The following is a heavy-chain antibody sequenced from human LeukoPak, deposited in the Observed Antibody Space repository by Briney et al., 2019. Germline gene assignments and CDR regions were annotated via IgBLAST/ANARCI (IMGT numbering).Heavy chain of an antibody. CDR1: GSTFTSYV. Sequence: GGSLRLSCAASGSTFTSYVMHWVRQAPGKGLQWVALISYDGSNKYYADSVKGRFTISRDNSKNTLYLQMNSLRAEDTAVYYCAREGLWVGPDSGKTRHPYWEIWGQGTMVTVSS. CDR3: AREGLWVGPDSGKTRHPYWEI. D-gene: IGHD2-21*01. V-gene: IGHV3-30*03. J-gene: IGHJ3*02. CDR2: ISYDGSNK.